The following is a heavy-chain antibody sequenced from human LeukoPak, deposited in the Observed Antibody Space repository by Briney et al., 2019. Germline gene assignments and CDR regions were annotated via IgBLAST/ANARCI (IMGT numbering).Heavy chain of an antibody. CDR1: GGTFSSYT. Sequence: ASVKVSXKASGGTFSSYTISWVRQAPGQGLEWMGWISAYNGNTKYAQKLQGRVTMTTDTSTSTAYMELRSLRSDDTAVYYCARPVGTYYDFWSGLNYFDYWGQGTLVTVSS. J-gene: IGHJ4*02. CDR3: ARPVGTYYDFWSGLNYFDY. CDR2: ISAYNGNT. V-gene: IGHV1-18*01. D-gene: IGHD3-3*01.